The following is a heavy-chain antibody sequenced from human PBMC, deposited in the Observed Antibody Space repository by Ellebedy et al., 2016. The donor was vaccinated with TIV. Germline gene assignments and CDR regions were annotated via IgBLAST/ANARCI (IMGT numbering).Heavy chain of an antibody. J-gene: IGHJ6*02. D-gene: IGHD1-20*01. Sequence: SETLSLXXSVSGGSISSSSWWTWVRQSPGKGLEWIGEIYHSGSPIYSPSLESRVIISVDKSKNQFSLNLTSVTAADTAVYYCAKAVGIPGSRSYYYGLDVWGQGTTVTVSS. CDR2: IYHSGSP. CDR1: GGSISSSSW. V-gene: IGHV4-4*02. CDR3: AKAVGIPGSRSYYYGLDV.